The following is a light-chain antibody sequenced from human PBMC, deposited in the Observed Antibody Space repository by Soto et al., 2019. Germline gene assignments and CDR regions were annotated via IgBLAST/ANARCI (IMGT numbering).Light chain of an antibody. Sequence: QSVLTQPPSASGSPGQSVTISCTGTSSDVGNYNYVSWYQQHPGKAPRLMIYQVNKRPSVVPDRFSGSKSGNTASLTVSGLQAEDEADYYCTSYSGVNQVLFGGGTKVTAL. V-gene: IGLV2-8*01. CDR2: QVN. CDR1: SSDVGNYNY. CDR3: TSYSGVNQVL. J-gene: IGLJ3*02.